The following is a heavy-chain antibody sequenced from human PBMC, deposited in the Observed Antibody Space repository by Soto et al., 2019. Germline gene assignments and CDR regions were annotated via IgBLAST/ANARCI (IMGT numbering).Heavy chain of an antibody. V-gene: IGHV1-18*01. J-gene: IGHJ4*02. CDR1: GYAFTTYG. Sequence: QVHLVQSGAEVKKPGASVKVSCQGSGYAFTTYGITWVRQAPGQGLEWMGWISAHNGNTNYAQKLQGRVTVTRDTSTSTADMDLRSLRYDDTAVYYCARGRYGDYWGQAARVTVSS. CDR2: ISAHNGNT. D-gene: IGHD1-1*01. CDR3: ARGRYGDY.